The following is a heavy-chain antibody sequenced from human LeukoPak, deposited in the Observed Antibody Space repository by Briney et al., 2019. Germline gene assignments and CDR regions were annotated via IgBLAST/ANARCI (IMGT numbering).Heavy chain of an antibody. Sequence: GGSLRLSCAASGFTFSNYAMTWVRQAPGKGLEWVSTISASGGSTFYADSVKGRFPISRDNSKNTLYLQMNSLRAEDTAVYYCAKAPYSSSWFYFDYWGQGTLVTVSS. J-gene: IGHJ4*02. CDR2: ISASGGST. V-gene: IGHV3-23*01. D-gene: IGHD6-13*01. CDR1: GFTFSNYA. CDR3: AKAPYSSSWFYFDY.